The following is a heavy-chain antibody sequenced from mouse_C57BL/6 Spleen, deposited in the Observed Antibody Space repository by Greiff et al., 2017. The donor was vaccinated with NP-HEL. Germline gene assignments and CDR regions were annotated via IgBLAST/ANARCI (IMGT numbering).Heavy chain of an antibody. D-gene: IGHD1-1*01. CDR3: TRWGDGSSYGFAY. CDR1: GYTFTDYE. J-gene: IGHJ3*01. V-gene: IGHV1-15*01. CDR2: IDPETGGT. Sequence: VQLVESGAELVRPGASVTLSCKASGYTFTDYEMHWVKQTPVHGLEWIGAIDPETGGTAYNQKFKGKAILTADKSSSTAYMELRSLTSEDSAVYYCTRWGDGSSYGFAYWGQGTLVTVSA.